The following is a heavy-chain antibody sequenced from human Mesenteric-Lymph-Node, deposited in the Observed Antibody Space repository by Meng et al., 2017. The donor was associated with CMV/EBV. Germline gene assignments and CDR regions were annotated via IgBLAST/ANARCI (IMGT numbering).Heavy chain of an antibody. J-gene: IGHJ4*02. CDR3: AREGARGPKNPFDY. CDR2: IIPIFATP. CDR1: GGTFSNYD. V-gene: IGHV1-69*01. Sequence: SGGTFSNYDFSWVRQAPGQGLEWMGGIIPIFATPNYAQKFQGRVTITADESTSTTYMELSSLKSEDTAIYYCAREGARGPKNPFDYWGQGTLVTVSS. D-gene: IGHD2-15*01.